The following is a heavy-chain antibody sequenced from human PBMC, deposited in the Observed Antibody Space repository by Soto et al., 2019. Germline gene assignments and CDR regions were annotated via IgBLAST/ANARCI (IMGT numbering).Heavy chain of an antibody. D-gene: IGHD2-8*01. CDR2: ISGSGGST. V-gene: IGHV3-23*01. CDR1: GFTFSSYA. CDR3: AKDIVLMVYAKPTSFDY. Sequence: GGSLRLSCAASGFTFSSYAMSWVRQAPGKGLEWVSAISGSGGSTYYADSVKGRFTISRDNSKNTLYLQMNSLRAEDTAVYYCAKDIVLMVYAKPTSFDYWGQGTLVTVSS. J-gene: IGHJ4*02.